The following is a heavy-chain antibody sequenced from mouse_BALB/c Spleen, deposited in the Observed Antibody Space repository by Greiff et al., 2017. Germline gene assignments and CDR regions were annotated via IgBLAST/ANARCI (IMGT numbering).Heavy chain of an antibody. CDR1: GFTFSSFG. V-gene: IGHV5-17*02. J-gene: IGHJ2*01. CDR2: ISSGSSTI. D-gene: IGHD1-2*01. Sequence: EVKLVESGGGLVQPGGSRKLSCAASGFTFSSFGMHWVRQAPEKGLEWVAYISSGSSTIYYADTVKGRFTISRDNPKNTLFLQMTSLRSEDTAMYYCARLRVSLDYWGQGTTLTVSS. CDR3: ARLRVSLDY.